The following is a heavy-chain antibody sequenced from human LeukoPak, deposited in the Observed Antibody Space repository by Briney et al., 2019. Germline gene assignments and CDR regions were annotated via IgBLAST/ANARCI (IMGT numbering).Heavy chain of an antibody. Sequence: SETLSLTCTVSGGSISSYYWSWIRQPPGKGLEWIGYIYYSGSTNYNPSLKSRVTISVDTSKNQFSLKLSSVTAADTAVYYCARDTLDYYYYYMDVWGKGTTVTVSS. CDR1: GGSISSYY. V-gene: IGHV4-59*12. J-gene: IGHJ6*03. CDR2: IYYSGST. D-gene: IGHD2-15*01. CDR3: ARDTLDYYYYYMDV.